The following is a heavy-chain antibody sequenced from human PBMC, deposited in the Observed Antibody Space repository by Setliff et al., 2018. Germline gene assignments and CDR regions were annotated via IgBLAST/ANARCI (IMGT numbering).Heavy chain of an antibody. J-gene: IGHJ3*01. V-gene: IGHV2-70*04. Sequence: SGPTLVNPTQTLTLTCTFSGFSLSTTETHVSWIRQPPGKAPEWLARLDWDDDKFYNTSLRSRLTLSKDTSKNQVIPTMTNMDPADTATYYCARLPPLVQNNGASNHAFDVWGPGAVVTVSS. CDR3: ARLPPLVQNNGASNHAFDV. D-gene: IGHD6-6*01. CDR1: GFSLSTTETH. CDR2: LDWDDDK.